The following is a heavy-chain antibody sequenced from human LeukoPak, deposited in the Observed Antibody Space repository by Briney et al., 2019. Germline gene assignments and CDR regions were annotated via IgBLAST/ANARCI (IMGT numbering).Heavy chain of an antibody. D-gene: IGHD1-26*01. CDR1: GGSFSGYY. CDR3: ARGLSIVGAILFDY. V-gene: IGHV4-34*01. J-gene: IGHJ4*02. Sequence: SETLSLTCAVYGGSFSGYYWSWIRQPPGKGLEWIGEINHSGSTNYNPSLKSRVTISVDTSKNQFSLKLSSVTAADTAVYYCARGLSIVGAILFDYWGQGTLVTVSS. CDR2: INHSGST.